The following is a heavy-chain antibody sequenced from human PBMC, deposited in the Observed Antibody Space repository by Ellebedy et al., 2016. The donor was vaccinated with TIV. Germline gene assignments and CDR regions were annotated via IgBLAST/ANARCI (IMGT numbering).Heavy chain of an antibody. Sequence: ASVKVSCKASGYTFTSYYMHWVRQAPGQGLEWMGIINPSGGSTSYAQKLQGRVTMTRDTSTSTVYMELSSLRSEDTAVYYCARDPGSGWYFDYWGQGTLVTVSS. CDR2: INPSGGST. CDR3: ARDPGSGWYFDY. CDR1: GYTFTSYY. V-gene: IGHV1-46*04. J-gene: IGHJ4*02. D-gene: IGHD6-19*01.